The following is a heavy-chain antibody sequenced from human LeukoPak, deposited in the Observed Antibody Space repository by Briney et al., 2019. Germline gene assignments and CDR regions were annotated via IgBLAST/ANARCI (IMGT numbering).Heavy chain of an antibody. Sequence: PSETLSLTCSVSGDSITGYYWGWIRQPPGKGLEWIGYIYYSGSTNYNPSLKSRVTISVDTSKNQFSLKLSSVTAADTAVYYCARVRQGRYWFDPWGQGTLVTVSS. V-gene: IGHV4-59*01. CDR3: ARVRQGRYWFDP. CDR1: GDSITGYY. CDR2: IYYSGST. J-gene: IGHJ5*02.